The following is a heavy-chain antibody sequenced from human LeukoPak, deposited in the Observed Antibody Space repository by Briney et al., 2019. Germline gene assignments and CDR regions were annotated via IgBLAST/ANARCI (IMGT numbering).Heavy chain of an antibody. V-gene: IGHV4-38-2*02. D-gene: IGHD3-10*01. CDR2: IYTSGST. J-gene: IGHJ4*02. Sequence: SETLSLTCTVSGYSISSGYYWGWIRQSPGKGLEWIGRIYTSGSTNYNPSLKSRVTISVDTSKNQFSLKLSSVTAADTAVYYCARESRGSGSYYKNPLDYWGQGTLVTVSS. CDR1: GYSISSGYY. CDR3: ARESRGSGSYYKNPLDY.